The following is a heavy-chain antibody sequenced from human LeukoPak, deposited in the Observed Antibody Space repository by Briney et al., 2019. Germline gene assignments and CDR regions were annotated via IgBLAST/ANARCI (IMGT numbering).Heavy chain of an antibody. CDR3: ARQGDYCGGDCYSFDY. D-gene: IGHD2-21*02. Sequence: ASETLSLTCTVSGGSISSSSYYWGWIRQPPGKGLEWIGSIYYSGSTYYNPSLKSRVTISVDTSKNQFSLKLSSVTAADTAVYYCARQGDYCGGDCYSFDYWGQGTLVTVSS. CDR1: GGSISSSSYY. V-gene: IGHV4-39*01. J-gene: IGHJ4*02. CDR2: IYYSGST.